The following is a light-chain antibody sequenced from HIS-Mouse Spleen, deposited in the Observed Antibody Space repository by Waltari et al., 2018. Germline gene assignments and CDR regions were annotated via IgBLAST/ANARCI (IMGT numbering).Light chain of an antibody. Sequence: QSALTQPASVSGSPGQPITISCTGTSSDVGSYTLVSWTQQYPGKAPKIMIYEASKRPSGVSNRFSGSKSGNTASLTISGLQAEDEADYYCCSYAGSSTFEVFGGGTKLTVL. CDR1: SSDVGSYTL. CDR2: EAS. J-gene: IGLJ2*01. CDR3: CSYAGSSTFEV. V-gene: IGLV2-23*02.